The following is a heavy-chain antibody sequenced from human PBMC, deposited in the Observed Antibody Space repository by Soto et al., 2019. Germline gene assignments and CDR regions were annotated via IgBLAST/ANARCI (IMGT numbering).Heavy chain of an antibody. CDR2: ISAYNGNT. J-gene: IGHJ4*02. CDR3: ARGFRLRDSGYAQGY. CDR1: GYTFTSYG. D-gene: IGHD4-17*01. V-gene: IGHV1-18*01. Sequence: GASVKVSCKASGYTFTSYGISWVRQAPGQGLEWMGWISAYNGNTNYAQKLQGRVTMTTDTSASTAYMELRSLRSDDTAVYYCARGFRLRDSGYAQGYWGQGTLVTVSS.